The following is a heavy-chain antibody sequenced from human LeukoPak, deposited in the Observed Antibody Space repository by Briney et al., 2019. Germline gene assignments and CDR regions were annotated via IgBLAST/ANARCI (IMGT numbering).Heavy chain of an antibody. CDR2: INHSGST. D-gene: IGHD1-26*01. V-gene: IGHV4-34*01. Sequence: PGGSLRLSCAASGFTFSSYSMNWVRQAPGKGLEWIGEINHSGSTNYNPSLKSRVTISVDTSKNQFSLKLSSVTAADTAVYYCSRHYYFDLWGRGTLVTVSS. CDR3: SRHYYFDL. CDR1: GFTFSSYS. J-gene: IGHJ2*01.